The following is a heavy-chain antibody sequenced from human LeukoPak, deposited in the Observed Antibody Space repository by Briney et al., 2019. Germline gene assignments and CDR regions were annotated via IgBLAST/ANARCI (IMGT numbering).Heavy chain of an antibody. CDR3: AKDRGWQQVARYYFDY. Sequence: PGGSLRLSCVGYGFTFSSHGMSWVRQAPGKGLEWVSTISASGSSTYYGDSVKGRVTISRDNSKNTLYLQMNSLRAEDTAVYYCAKDRGWQQVARYYFDYWGHGTLVTVSS. CDR1: GFTFSSHG. J-gene: IGHJ4*01. D-gene: IGHD6-13*01. CDR2: ISASGSST. V-gene: IGHV3-23*01.